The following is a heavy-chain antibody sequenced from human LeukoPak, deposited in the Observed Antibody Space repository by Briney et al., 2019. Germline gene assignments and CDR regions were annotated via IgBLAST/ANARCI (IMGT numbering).Heavy chain of an antibody. Sequence: GGSLRLSCAASGFTFSSYGMHWVRQAPGKGLEWVAVISYDGSNKYYADSVKGRFTISRDNSENTLYLQMNSLRAEDTAVYYCAKALKKYSYGYAGYWGQGTLVTVSS. CDR1: GFTFSSYG. D-gene: IGHD5-18*01. CDR3: AKALKKYSYGYAGY. CDR2: ISYDGSNK. J-gene: IGHJ4*02. V-gene: IGHV3-30*18.